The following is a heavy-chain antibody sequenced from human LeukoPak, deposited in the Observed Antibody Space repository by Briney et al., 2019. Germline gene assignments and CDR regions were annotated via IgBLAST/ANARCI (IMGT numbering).Heavy chain of an antibody. CDR1: GFTFSSYG. CDR2: IWYDGRNK. V-gene: IGHV3-33*01. D-gene: IGHD5-18*01. J-gene: IGHJ4*02. CDR3: ARDSLEGYSYGPIDY. Sequence: GRSLRLSCAASGFTFSSYGMHWVRQAPGKGLEWVAVIWYDGRNKYYADSVKGRFTISRDNSKNTLYLQMNSLRAEDTAVYYCARDSLEGYSYGPIDYWGQGTLVTVSS.